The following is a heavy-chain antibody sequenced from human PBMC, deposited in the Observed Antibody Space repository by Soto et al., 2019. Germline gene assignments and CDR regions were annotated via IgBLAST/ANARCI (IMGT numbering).Heavy chain of an antibody. Sequence: SVKVSCKASGGTFSRYAISWVRQAPGQGLEWMGGIIPIFGTANYAQKFQGRVTITADESTSTAYMELSSLRSEDTAVYYCARGPLYSSSLYYYYYYGMDVWGQGTTVTVSS. V-gene: IGHV1-69*13. D-gene: IGHD6-6*01. CDR2: IIPIFGTA. J-gene: IGHJ6*02. CDR3: ARGPLYSSSLYYYYYYGMDV. CDR1: GGTFSRYA.